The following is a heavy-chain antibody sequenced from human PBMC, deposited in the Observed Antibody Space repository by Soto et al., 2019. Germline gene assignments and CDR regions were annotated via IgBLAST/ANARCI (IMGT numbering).Heavy chain of an antibody. Sequence: QVQLVQSGAEVKKPGSSVKVSCKASGGTFSSYAIIWVRPAPGPRLEWLGGIIPIFGTSNYAQTFQGRAPITADESTSTAYMELRSLRSEDTAVYYWARHVPAAGYYYGMDVWGQGTTVTVSS. CDR2: IIPIFGTS. CDR1: GGTFSSYA. J-gene: IGHJ6*02. V-gene: IGHV1-69*12. D-gene: IGHD2-2*01. CDR3: ARHVPAAGYYYGMDV.